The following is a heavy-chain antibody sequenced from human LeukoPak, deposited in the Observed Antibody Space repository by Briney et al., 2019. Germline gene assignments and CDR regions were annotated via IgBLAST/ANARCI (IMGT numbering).Heavy chain of an antibody. Sequence: SQTLSLTCAISGDSVSSNSAAWNWIRQSPSRGLEWLGRTYYRSKWYNDYAVSVKSRITINPDTSKNQFSLQLSSVTAADTAVYYCSFSGMFDYWGQGTLVTVSS. CDR3: SFSGMFDY. CDR2: TYYRSKWYN. CDR1: GDSVSSNSAA. J-gene: IGHJ4*02. D-gene: IGHD1-14*01. V-gene: IGHV6-1*01.